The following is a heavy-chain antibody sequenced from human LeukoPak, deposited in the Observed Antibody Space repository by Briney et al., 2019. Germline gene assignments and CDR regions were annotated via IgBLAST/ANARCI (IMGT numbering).Heavy chain of an antibody. V-gene: IGHV3-20*04. J-gene: IGHJ4*02. CDR3: ARTLVRGPHDY. CDR1: GXTFDDYG. D-gene: IGHD3-10*01. Sequence: GGSLRLSCAASGXTFDDYGMSWVRQAPGKGLEWVSGINWNGGSTGYADSVKGRFTISRDNAKNSLYLQMNSLRAEDTAVYYCARTLVRGPHDYWGQGTLVTVSS. CDR2: INWNGGST.